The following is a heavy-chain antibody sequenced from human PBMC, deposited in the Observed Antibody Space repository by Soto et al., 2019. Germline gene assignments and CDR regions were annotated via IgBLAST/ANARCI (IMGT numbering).Heavy chain of an antibody. Sequence: QVQLQESGPGLVKPSQTLSLTCTVSSGSISSSAYYHSWIGQYPGKGLEWIGCIYNSGSTYYNPSLRSRLNISVDRSKNQFSLHLSSVTAADTAVYYCARAQVDATELDNWGQGTLVTVSS. CDR3: ARAQVDATELDN. CDR1: SGSISSSAYY. V-gene: IGHV4-31*03. J-gene: IGHJ4*02. CDR2: IYNSGST.